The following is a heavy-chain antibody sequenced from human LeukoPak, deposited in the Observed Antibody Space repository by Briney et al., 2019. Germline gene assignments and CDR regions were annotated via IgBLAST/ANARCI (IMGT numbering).Heavy chain of an antibody. D-gene: IGHD4-17*01. V-gene: IGHV3-30*18. Sequence: GRSLRLSCAASGFTFSSYGMHWARQAPGKGLEWVAVISYDGSYKYYADSVKGRFTISRDNSKNTLYLQMNSLRAEDTAVYYCAKVGDYGDYALDYWGQGTLVTVSS. CDR2: ISYDGSYK. CDR3: AKVGDYGDYALDY. CDR1: GFTFSSYG. J-gene: IGHJ4*02.